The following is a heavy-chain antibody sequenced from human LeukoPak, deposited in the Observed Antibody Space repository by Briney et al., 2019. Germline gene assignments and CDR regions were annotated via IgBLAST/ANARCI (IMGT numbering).Heavy chain of an antibody. CDR1: GYTLTELS. CDR2: FDPEDGET. CDR3: AREGYDSSGYYSHDAFDI. Sequence: WASVKVSCKVSGYTLTELSMHWVRQAPGKGLEWMGGFDPEDGETIYAQKFQGRVTMTEDTFTDTAYMELSSLRSDDTAVYYCAREGYDSSGYYSHDAFDIWGQGTMVTVSS. V-gene: IGHV1-24*01. J-gene: IGHJ3*02. D-gene: IGHD3-22*01.